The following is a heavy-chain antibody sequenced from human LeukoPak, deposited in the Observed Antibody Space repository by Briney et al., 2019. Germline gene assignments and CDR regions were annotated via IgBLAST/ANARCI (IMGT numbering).Heavy chain of an antibody. J-gene: IGHJ4*02. CDR3: AKRNRNYGQVLDY. D-gene: IGHD1-7*01. CDR1: GFTFSSYA. V-gene: IGHV3-23*01. CDR2: ISGSGGST. Sequence: PGGSLRLSCAASGFTFSSYAMSWVRQAPGKGLEWVSAISGSGGSTYYADSVKGRFTISRDNSKNTPYLQMDSLRVEDTAVYYCAKRNRNYGQVLDYWGQGTLVTVSS.